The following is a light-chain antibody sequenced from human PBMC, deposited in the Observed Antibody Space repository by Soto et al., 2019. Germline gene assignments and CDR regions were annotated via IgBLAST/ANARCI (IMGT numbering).Light chain of an antibody. CDR1: QWFSGRD. CDR2: SSS. V-gene: IGKV3-20*01. J-gene: IGKJ5*01. Sequence: EIVLTQSPATLSLSPGERVSLSCGASQWFSGRDLAWYQQNPGQSPRLLIYSSSIRASGVPDRFRGSGSGTDLTLNITRLEPEDFAVYYCQQYGTWITFGQGTRLETK. CDR3: QQYGTWIT.